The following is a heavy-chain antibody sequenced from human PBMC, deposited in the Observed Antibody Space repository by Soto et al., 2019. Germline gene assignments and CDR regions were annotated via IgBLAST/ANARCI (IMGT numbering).Heavy chain of an antibody. CDR3: ARDLHNFASYFDP. D-gene: IGHD1-26*01. V-gene: IGHV3-11*01. Sequence: GGSLRLSCAASGFTFSNYYMSWIRQAPGKGLEWVSYISSSAEIAYYAESVKGRFTISRDNAKNSLYLQMNSLRAEDTAVYYCARDLHNFASYFDPWGQGTLVTVSS. CDR1: GFTFSNYY. CDR2: ISSSAEIA. J-gene: IGHJ5*02.